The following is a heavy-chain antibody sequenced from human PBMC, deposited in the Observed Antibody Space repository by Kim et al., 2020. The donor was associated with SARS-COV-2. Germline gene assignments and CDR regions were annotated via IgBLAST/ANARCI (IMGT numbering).Heavy chain of an antibody. CDR2: INPSGGST. CDR3: ARDRYFDWLGSSYYYGMDV. J-gene: IGHJ6*02. D-gene: IGHD3-9*01. CDR1: GYTFTSYY. V-gene: IGHV1-46*01. Sequence: ASVKVSCKASGYTFTSYYMHWVRQAPGQGLEWMGIINPSGGSTSYAQKFQGRVTMTRDTSTSTVYMELSSLRSEDTAVYYCARDRYFDWLGSSYYYGMDVWGQGTTVTVSS.